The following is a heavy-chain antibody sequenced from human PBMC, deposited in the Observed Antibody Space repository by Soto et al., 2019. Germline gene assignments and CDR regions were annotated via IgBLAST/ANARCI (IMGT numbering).Heavy chain of an antibody. Sequence: EVQLVESGGDLVQPGESLRLSCAASGFTFSSYWMHWIRQAPGKGLVWVSRVSSDGSSTVYATSVKGRLTISRDNAKNTLYLQMNSLSDEDTAVYYCARGLPNYSSFDSWGQGTLVTVSS. D-gene: IGHD4-4*01. CDR2: VSSDGSST. CDR3: ARGLPNYSSFDS. V-gene: IGHV3-74*01. J-gene: IGHJ4*02. CDR1: GFTFSSYW.